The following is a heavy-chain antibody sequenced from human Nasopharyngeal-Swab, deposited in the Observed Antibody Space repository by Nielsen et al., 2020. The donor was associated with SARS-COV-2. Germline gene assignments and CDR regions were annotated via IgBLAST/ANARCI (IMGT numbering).Heavy chain of an antibody. CDR3: ARVFGVVNPYYHYYYMDV. CDR2: IYHSGST. J-gene: IGHJ6*03. D-gene: IGHD3-3*01. Sequence: SETLSLTCAVSGYSISSGYYWGWIRQPPGKGLEWIGSIYHSGSTYYNPSLKSRVTISVDTSKNQFSLKLSSVTAADTAVYYCARVFGVVNPYYHYYYMDVWGKGTTVTVSS. V-gene: IGHV4-38-2*01. CDR1: GYSISSGYY.